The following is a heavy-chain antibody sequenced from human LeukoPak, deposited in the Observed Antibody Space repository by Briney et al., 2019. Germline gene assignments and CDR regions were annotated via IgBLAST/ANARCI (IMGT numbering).Heavy chain of an antibody. CDR1: GFTFSTYW. J-gene: IGHJ5*02. D-gene: IGHD6-19*01. Sequence: GGSLRLSCAASGFTFSTYWMSWVRQAPGKGLEWVANIILDGSEKYYVDSVKGRFTISRDNAKNSLYLQMNSLRAEDTAVYYCAREYSSGWSLICGSWAQGTLVTVSS. CDR2: IILDGSEK. V-gene: IGHV3-7*01. CDR3: AREYSSGWSLICGS.